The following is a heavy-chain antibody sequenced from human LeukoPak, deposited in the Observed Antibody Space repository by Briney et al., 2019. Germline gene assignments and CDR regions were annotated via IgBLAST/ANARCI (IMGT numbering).Heavy chain of an antibody. CDR2: MNPNSGNT. CDR3: ARSRAYSSSSLGY. J-gene: IGHJ4*02. V-gene: IGHV1-8*03. D-gene: IGHD6-6*01. CDR1: GYTFTSYD. Sequence: ASVKVSCKASGYTFTSYDINWVRQATGQGLEWMGWMNPNSGNTGYAQKFQGRATITRNTSISTAYMELSSLRSEDTAVYYCARSRAYSSSSLGYWGQGTLVTVSS.